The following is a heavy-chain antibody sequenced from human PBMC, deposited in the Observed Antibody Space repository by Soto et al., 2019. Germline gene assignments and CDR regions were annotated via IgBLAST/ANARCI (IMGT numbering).Heavy chain of an antibody. CDR2: IITVLGTT. Sequence: QVQLVQSGAELKKTGSSVKVSCRASGDTFSSYAVNWVRQAPGRGLEWMGRIITVLGTTDYAQKFKGRVTVTAEKTTNTXYXXLSSLRSEDTAVYYCARRRYCGYDCYHKHYYGMDVWGQGTTVTVAS. CDR1: GDTFSSYA. CDR3: ARRRYCGYDCYHKHYYGMDV. D-gene: IGHD2-21*01. V-gene: IGHV1-69*08. J-gene: IGHJ6*02.